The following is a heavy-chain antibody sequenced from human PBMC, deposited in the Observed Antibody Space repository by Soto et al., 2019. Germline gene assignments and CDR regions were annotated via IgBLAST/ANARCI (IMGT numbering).Heavy chain of an antibody. CDR2: ISYDGSNK. J-gene: IGHJ4*02. Sequence: GGSLRLSCAASGFTFSSYGMHWVRQAPGKGLEWVAVISYDGSNKYYADSVKGRFTISRDNSKNTLYLQMNSLRAEDTAVYYCANLYYDFWSGYYTGLALKPPFDYWGQGTLVTVSS. CDR3: ANLYYDFWSGYYTGLALKPPFDY. D-gene: IGHD3-3*01. CDR1: GFTFSSYG. V-gene: IGHV3-30*18.